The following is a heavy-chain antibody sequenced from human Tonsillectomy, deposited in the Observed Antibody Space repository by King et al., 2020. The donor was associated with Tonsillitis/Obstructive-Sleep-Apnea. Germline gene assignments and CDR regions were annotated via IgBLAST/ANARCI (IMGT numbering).Heavy chain of an antibody. CDR2: IDWDDDK. CDR3: ARIVGIALAGGYFDY. CDR1: GFSLSTAGMC. J-gene: IGHJ4*02. D-gene: IGHD6-19*01. V-gene: IGHV2-70*11. Sequence: VTLQESGPALVKPPQTVTLTCTFSGFSLSTAGMCVTWVRQPPGKALEWLARIDWDDDKYYNTSLKTRLTISKDTSKNQVVLTMTNMDPVDTATYYCARIVGIALAGGYFDYWGQGTLVTVSS.